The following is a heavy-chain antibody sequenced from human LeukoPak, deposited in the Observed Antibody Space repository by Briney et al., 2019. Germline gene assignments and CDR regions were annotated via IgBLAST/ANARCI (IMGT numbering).Heavy chain of an antibody. Sequence: PSETLSLTCTVSGGSISSSSYYWGWIRQPPGKGLEWIGSFYHSGITYYNPSLKSRVTISVEMSKNQFSLKLSSVTAADTAVYYCARRRARYYYDSSGYYDYWGQGTLVTVSS. CDR2: FYHSGIT. CDR3: ARRRARYYYDSSGYYDY. J-gene: IGHJ4*02. D-gene: IGHD3-22*01. CDR1: GGSISSSSYY. V-gene: IGHV4-39*07.